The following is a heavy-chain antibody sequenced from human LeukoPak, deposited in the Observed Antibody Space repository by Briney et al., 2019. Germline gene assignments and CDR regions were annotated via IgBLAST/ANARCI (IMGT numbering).Heavy chain of an antibody. CDR3: ARVNTVFGVVIGDMDV. D-gene: IGHD3-3*01. V-gene: IGHV4-61*02. CDR1: GGSISSGSYY. CDR2: IYTSGST. J-gene: IGHJ6*03. Sequence: PSQTLSLTCTVSGGSISSGSYYWRWIRQPAGKGLEWIGRIYTSGSTNYNPSLKSRVTISVDTSKNQFSLKLSSVTAADTAVYYCARVNTVFGVVIGDMDVWGKGTTVTVYS.